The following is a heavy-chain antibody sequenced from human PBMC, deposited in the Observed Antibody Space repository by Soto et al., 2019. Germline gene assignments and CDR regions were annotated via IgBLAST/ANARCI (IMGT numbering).Heavy chain of an antibody. Sequence: SETLSLTCTVSGGSISSYYWSWIRQPPGKGLEWIGYIYYSGSTNYNPSLKSRVTISVDTSKNQFSLKLSSVTAADTAVYYCAATNYYYYGKDVWGQGTTVTVSS. V-gene: IGHV4-59*01. CDR1: GGSISSYY. J-gene: IGHJ6*02. CDR3: AATNYYYYGKDV. CDR2: IYYSGST.